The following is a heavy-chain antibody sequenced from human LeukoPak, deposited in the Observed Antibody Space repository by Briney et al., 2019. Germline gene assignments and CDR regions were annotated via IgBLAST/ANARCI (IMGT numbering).Heavy chain of an antibody. CDR2: ITWSNDEI. Sequence: GGSLRLSCAASGLTFDVYAVHWVRQAPGKGLEWVSGITWSNDEIAYADSVKGRFTISRDNAKMYLQMNSLRTEDTAVYYCAKSLRNGSGWASDYWGQGTLVTVSS. J-gene: IGHJ4*02. V-gene: IGHV3-9*01. D-gene: IGHD6-19*01. CDR1: GLTFDVYA. CDR3: AKSLRNGSGWASDY.